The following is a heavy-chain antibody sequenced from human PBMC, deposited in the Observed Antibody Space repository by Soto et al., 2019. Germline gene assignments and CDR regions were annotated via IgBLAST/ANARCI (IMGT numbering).Heavy chain of an antibody. CDR2: TYYRSKWYY. V-gene: IGHV6-1*01. CDR3: ARVGCSGGTCLDGLDV. D-gene: IGHD2-15*01. Sequence: SQTLSLTCAISGDSVSVNSAAWNWIRQSPSRGLEWLGRTYYRSKWYYDYALSVRSRISINPDTSRNQFSLQLSSVTPEDTAVYFCARVGCSGGTCLDGLDVWGQGTTVTVSS. CDR1: GDSVSVNSAA. J-gene: IGHJ6*02.